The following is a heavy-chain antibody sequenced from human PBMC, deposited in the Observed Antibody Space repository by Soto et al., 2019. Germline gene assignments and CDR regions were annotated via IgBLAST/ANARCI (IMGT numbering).Heavy chain of an antibody. CDR2: ISHTGST. CDR3: ARDAGGPYDH. V-gene: IGHV4-30-2*01. Sequence: PSETLSLTCAVSGGSITSGNSYSWSWIRQPPGKGLEWIGSISHTGSTSYNPSLKSRLTMSVDKSKNQFSLRLSSVTAADMAVYYCARDAGGPYDHWGPGILVTVSS. J-gene: IGHJ4*01. CDR1: GGSITSGNSYS. D-gene: IGHD2-15*01.